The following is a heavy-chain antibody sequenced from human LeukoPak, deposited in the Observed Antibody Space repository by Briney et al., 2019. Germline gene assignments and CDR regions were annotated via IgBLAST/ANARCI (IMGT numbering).Heavy chain of an antibody. D-gene: IGHD6-6*01. CDR1: GYTFTGYY. V-gene: IGHV1-2*02. Sequence: ASVKVSCKASGYTFTGYYMHWVRQAPGQGLEWMGWINPNSGGTNCAQKFQGRVTMTRDTSISTAYMELRSLRSDDTAVYYCARAFGHSSSSDYYYYYYMDVWGKGTTVTVSS. J-gene: IGHJ6*03. CDR3: ARAFGHSSSSDYYYYYYMDV. CDR2: INPNSGGT.